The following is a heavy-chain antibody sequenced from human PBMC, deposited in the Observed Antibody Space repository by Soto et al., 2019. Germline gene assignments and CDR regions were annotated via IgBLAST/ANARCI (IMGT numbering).Heavy chain of an antibody. J-gene: IGHJ5*02. CDR3: ARDLRGVSYDSAFDP. CDR1: GGTFSSYA. Sequence: SVKVSCKASGGTFSSYAISWVRQAPGQGLEWMGGIIPIFGTANYAQKFQGRVTITADKSTSTAYMELSSLRSEDTAVYYCARDLRGVSYDSAFDPWGQGTLVTVSS. D-gene: IGHD5-12*01. V-gene: IGHV1-69*06. CDR2: IIPIFGTA.